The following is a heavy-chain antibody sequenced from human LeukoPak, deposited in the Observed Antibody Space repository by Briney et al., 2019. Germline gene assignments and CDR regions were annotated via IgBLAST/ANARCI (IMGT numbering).Heavy chain of an antibody. CDR1: GFTFSSNV. V-gene: IGHV3-23*01. CDR3: ARRGNYYFDY. Sequence: GGSLRLSCVASGFTFSSNVMIWVRQAPGKGLEWVSSIPASGGSTYYADSVKGRFTISRDNSKNSLYLQMNSLRAEDTAVYYCARRGNYYFDYWGQGTLVTVSS. J-gene: IGHJ4*02. CDR2: IPASGGST. D-gene: IGHD1-7*01.